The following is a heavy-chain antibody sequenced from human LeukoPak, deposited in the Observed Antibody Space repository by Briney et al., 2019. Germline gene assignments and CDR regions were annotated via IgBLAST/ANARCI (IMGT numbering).Heavy chain of an antibody. D-gene: IGHD2-15*01. Sequence: ASVKVSCKASGYTFTGYYMHWVRQAPGQGLEWMGWMNPKSGSTGHAQKFQGRVTITRDTSISTVYMELSSLRSEDTAVYFCARVDGSPDYWGQGTLVTVSS. V-gene: IGHV1-8*03. CDR3: ARVDGSPDY. J-gene: IGHJ4*02. CDR1: GYTFTGYY. CDR2: MNPKSGST.